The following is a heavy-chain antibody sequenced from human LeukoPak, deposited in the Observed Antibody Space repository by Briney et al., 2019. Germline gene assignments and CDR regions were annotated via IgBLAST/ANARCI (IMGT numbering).Heavy chain of an antibody. D-gene: IGHD3-10*01. J-gene: IGHJ4*02. V-gene: IGHV3-7*01. Sequence: PGGSLRLSCAPSGFTFSSYWMSGVRQAPGKGLEWVANIKQDGSEKYYVDSVKGRFTISRDIAKTSPYLQMNSLRAEDTAVYYCAREFTLWFGESKYYFDYWGQGTLVTVSS. CDR3: AREFTLWFGESKYYFDY. CDR2: IKQDGSEK. CDR1: GFTFSSYW.